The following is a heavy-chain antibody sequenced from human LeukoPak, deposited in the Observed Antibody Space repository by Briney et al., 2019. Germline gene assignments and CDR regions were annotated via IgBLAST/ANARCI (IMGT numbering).Heavy chain of an antibody. CDR3: AREGQQLVRAFDI. Sequence: SETLSLTCAVYGGSFSGYYWSWIRQPPGKGPEWIGEINHSGSTNYNPSLKSRVTISVDTSKNQFSLKLSSVTAADTAVYYCAREGQQLVRAFDIWGQGTMVTVSS. D-gene: IGHD6-13*01. CDR2: INHSGST. V-gene: IGHV4-34*01. CDR1: GGSFSGYY. J-gene: IGHJ3*02.